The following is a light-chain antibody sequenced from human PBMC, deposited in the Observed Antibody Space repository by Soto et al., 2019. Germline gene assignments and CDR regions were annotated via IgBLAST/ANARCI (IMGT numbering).Light chain of an antibody. CDR2: DAS. Sequence: DIQLTQSPSTLSASVGDRVTITCRASQSVSSWLAWYQQKPGKAPKVRIYDASSLESGVPSRFSGSGSGTEFTLTISSLQPDDFATYYCQQYKSYWTFGQGTKVDI. J-gene: IGKJ1*01. CDR1: QSVSSW. V-gene: IGKV1-5*01. CDR3: QQYKSYWT.